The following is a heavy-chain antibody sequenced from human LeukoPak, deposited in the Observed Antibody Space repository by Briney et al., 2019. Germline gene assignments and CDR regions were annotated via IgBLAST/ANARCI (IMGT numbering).Heavy chain of an antibody. CDR1: GFTFSSCW. V-gene: IGHV3-7*03. CDR3: ARGGSWFDP. D-gene: IGHD1-26*01. CDR2: IKQDGSEK. J-gene: IGHJ5*02. Sequence: PGGSLRLSCAASGFTFSSCWMSWVRQAPGKGLEWVANIKQDGSEKYYVDSVKGRFTISRDNAKNSLYLQMNSLRAEDTAVYYCARGGSWFDPWGQGTLVTVSS.